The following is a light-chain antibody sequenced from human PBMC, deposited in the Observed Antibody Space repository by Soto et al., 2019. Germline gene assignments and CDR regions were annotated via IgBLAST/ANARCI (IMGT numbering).Light chain of an antibody. CDR1: QPISSW. J-gene: IGKJ2*01. V-gene: IGKV1-5*01. Sequence: DIQMTQSPSTLSASVGDRVTITCRASQPISSWLAWYQQKPGKAPQLLIYDASGLENGVPSRFSGRGSGTEFTLTISGLQPDDFATSFCQQYKSNLYTFGQGTKLEIK. CDR3: QQYKSNLYT. CDR2: DAS.